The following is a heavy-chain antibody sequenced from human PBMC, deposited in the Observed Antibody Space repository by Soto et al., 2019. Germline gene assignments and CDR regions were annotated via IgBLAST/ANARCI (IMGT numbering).Heavy chain of an antibody. D-gene: IGHD1-1*01. CDR3: ATLSYGQLRYFDN. CDR1: KFTFGDYW. V-gene: IGHV3-7*01. J-gene: IGHJ4*02. Sequence: GGSLRLSCAVPKFTFGDYWMSWVRQAPGKGLEWISNIKQDGGDRNYADSVKGRFTNSRDNADNSIYLQMNSLRAEDTAVYYFATLSYGQLRYFDNWGQGTLVTVSS. CDR2: IKQDGGDR.